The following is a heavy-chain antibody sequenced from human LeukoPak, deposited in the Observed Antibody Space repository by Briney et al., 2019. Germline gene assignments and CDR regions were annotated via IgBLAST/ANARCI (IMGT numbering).Heavy chain of an antibody. CDR1: GGSISTSSYY. J-gene: IGHJ4*02. Sequence: PSETLSLTCTVSGGSISTSSYYWGWVRQPPGKGLEWIGNIFYSGSTYYSPSLESRVTISLDTSRNQFSLKLNSVTAADTAVYYCARGKGGWLKGRPYFDYWGQGTLVTVSS. CDR3: ARGKGGWLKGRPYFDY. CDR2: IFYSGST. V-gene: IGHV4-39*07. D-gene: IGHD5-12*01.